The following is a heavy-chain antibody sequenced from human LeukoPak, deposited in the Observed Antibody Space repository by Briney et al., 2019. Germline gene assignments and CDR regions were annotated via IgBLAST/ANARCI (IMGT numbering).Heavy chain of an antibody. CDR1: GGSLSSYA. CDR3: ARDGGEFYYDSSGYLYDY. J-gene: IGHJ4*02. Sequence: ASVKVSCTASGGSLSSYAISWVRQAPGQGLEWMGRIIPILGIANYAQKFQGRVTITADKSTSTAYLELSSLRSEDTAVYYCARDGGEFYYDSSGYLYDYWGQGTLVTVSS. CDR2: IIPILGIA. D-gene: IGHD3-22*01. V-gene: IGHV1-69*04.